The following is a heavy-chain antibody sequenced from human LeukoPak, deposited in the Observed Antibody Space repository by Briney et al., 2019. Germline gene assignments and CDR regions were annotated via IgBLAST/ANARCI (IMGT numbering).Heavy chain of an antibody. CDR1: GYTFSDHY. J-gene: IGHJ4*02. D-gene: IGHD5-12*01. CDR2: ITPRSGGT. V-gene: IGHV1-2*02. CDR3: TRRMGSGYDFGY. Sequence: ASVKVSCKASGYTFSDHYIHWVRQAPGQGLEWMGWITPRSGGTNYAQKFQGRLTMTRDTSITTAYMELSSLRTDDTAVYYCTRRMGSGYDFGYWGRGTLVTVSS.